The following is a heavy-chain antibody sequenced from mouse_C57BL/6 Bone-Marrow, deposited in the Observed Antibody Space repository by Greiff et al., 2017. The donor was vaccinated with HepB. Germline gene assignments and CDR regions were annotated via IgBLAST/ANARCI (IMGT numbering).Heavy chain of an antibody. CDR1: GYTFTSYW. CDR2: IDPSDSYT. CDR3: AREEPMVTTVVAPWFAY. Sequence: QVQLQQPGAELVRPGTSVKLSCKASGYTFTSYWMHWVKQRPGQGLEWIGVIDPSDSYTNYNQKFKGKATLTVDPSSSTAYMQLSSLTSEDSAVYYCAREEPMVTTVVAPWFAYWGQGPLVTVSA. D-gene: IGHD2-2*01. V-gene: IGHV1-59*01. J-gene: IGHJ3*01.